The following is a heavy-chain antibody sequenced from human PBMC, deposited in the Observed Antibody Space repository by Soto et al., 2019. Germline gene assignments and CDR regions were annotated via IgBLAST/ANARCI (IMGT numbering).Heavy chain of an antibody. J-gene: IGHJ6*03. CDR2: ISAYNGNT. V-gene: IGHV1-18*01. Sequence: QVQLVQSGAEVKKPGASVKVSCKASGYTFTSYGISWVRQAPGQGLERMGWISAYNGNTNYAQKLQGRVTMTTDTSTSTAYMELRSLRSDDTAVYYCATVVVPAARVYYYYYMDVWGKGTTVTVSS. CDR3: ATVVVPAARVYYYYYMDV. D-gene: IGHD2-2*01. CDR1: GYTFTSYG.